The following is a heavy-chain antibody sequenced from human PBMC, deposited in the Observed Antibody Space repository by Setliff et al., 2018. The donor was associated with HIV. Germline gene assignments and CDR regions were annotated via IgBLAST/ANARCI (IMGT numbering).Heavy chain of an antibody. CDR3: AREPKGGDDRALDY. CDR2: TFTSGIT. CDR1: GGSISGFF. J-gene: IGHJ4*02. V-gene: IGHV4-4*07. D-gene: IGHD3-16*01. Sequence: SETLSLTCTVSGGSISGFFWSWIRQPAGKGLEWIGRTFTSGITNYSPSLKSRVTMSVDTSKNQFSLNLTSVTAADTAVYYCAREPKGGDDRALDYWGQGTLVTVSS.